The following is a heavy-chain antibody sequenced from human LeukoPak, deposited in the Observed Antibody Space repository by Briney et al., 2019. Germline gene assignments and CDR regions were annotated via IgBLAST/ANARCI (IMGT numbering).Heavy chain of an antibody. V-gene: IGHV6-1*01. Sequence: SQTLSLTCAISGDSVSSNSAAWDWIRQSPSRGLEWLGRTYYRSKWYNDYAVSVKSRITINPDTSKNQFSLKLSSVTAADTAVYYCARAAPYSPYYYGSGSNVPQYNWFDPWGQGTLVTVSS. CDR3: ARAAPYSPYYYGSGSNVPQYNWFDP. CDR2: TYYRSKWYN. CDR1: GDSVSSNSAA. D-gene: IGHD3-10*01. J-gene: IGHJ5*02.